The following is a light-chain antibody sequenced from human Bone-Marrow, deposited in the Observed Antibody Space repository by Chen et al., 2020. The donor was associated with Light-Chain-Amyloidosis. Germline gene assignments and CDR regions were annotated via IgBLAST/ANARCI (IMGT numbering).Light chain of an antibody. V-gene: IGLV3-21*02. CDR3: QVWDRSSDRPV. J-gene: IGLJ3*02. CDR2: DDS. CDR1: NIGSTN. Sequence: SYVLTQPSSVSVATGQTATIACGGNNIGSTNVHWYQQPPGQAPLLVVYDDSDRPSGIPERLSGSNSGNTATLTISRVEAGDEADYYCQVWDRSSDRPVFGGGTKLTVL.